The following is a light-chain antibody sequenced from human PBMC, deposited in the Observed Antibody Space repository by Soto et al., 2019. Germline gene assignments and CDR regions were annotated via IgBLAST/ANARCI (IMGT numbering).Light chain of an antibody. CDR3: SSYASSNNFV. Sequence: QSVLTQPPSASRSPGQSVTISCTGTNSDVGGYNFVSWYQQHPGKAPKLMIYEVSKRPSGVPDRFSGSKSGNTASLTVSGLQAEDEADYYCSSYASSNNFVFGTGTKVTVL. V-gene: IGLV2-8*02. J-gene: IGLJ1*01. CDR2: EVS. CDR1: NSDVGGYNF.